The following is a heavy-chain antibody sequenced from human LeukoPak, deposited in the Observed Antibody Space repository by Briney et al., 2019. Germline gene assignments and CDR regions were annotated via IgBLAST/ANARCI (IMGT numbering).Heavy chain of an antibody. CDR3: ARVRIYNLYYYYGMDV. J-gene: IGHJ6*02. D-gene: IGHD1-1*01. Sequence: GGSLKISCKGSGYSFTSYWIGWVRQMPGKGLEWMGIIYPGDSDTRYSPSFQGQVTISADKSISTAYLQWSSLKASDTAMYYCARVRIYNLYYYYGMDVWGQGTTVTVSS. CDR1: GYSFTSYW. V-gene: IGHV5-51*01. CDR2: IYPGDSDT.